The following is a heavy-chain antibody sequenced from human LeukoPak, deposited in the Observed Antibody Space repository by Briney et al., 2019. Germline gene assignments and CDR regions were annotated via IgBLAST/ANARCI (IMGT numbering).Heavy chain of an antibody. Sequence: SETLSLTCAVYGGSFSGYYWSWIRQPPGKGLEWIGEINHSGSTNYNPSLKSRVTISVDTSKNQFSLKLSSVTAADTAVDYCARGYDFWRLDYWGQGTLVTVSS. CDR3: ARGYDFWRLDY. CDR1: GGSFSGYY. D-gene: IGHD3-3*01. V-gene: IGHV4-34*01. CDR2: INHSGST. J-gene: IGHJ4*02.